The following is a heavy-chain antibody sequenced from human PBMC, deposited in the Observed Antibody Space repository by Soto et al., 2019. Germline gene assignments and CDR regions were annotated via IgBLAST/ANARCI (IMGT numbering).Heavy chain of an antibody. Sequence: EVQLLESGGGLVQPGGSLRLSCAASGFTFSSYAMSWVRQAPGKGLEWVSAISGSGGSTYYADSVKGRFTISRDNSKDTLYLQMNSLRAEDTAVYYCAKDLEPLWGTTAGFDPWGQGTLVTVSS. J-gene: IGHJ5*02. CDR2: ISGSGGST. D-gene: IGHD2-21*01. V-gene: IGHV3-23*01. CDR3: AKDLEPLWGTTAGFDP. CDR1: GFTFSSYA.